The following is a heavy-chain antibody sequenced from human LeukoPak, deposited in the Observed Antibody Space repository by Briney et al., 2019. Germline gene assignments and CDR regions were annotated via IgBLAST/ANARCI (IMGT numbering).Heavy chain of an antibody. V-gene: IGHV3-21*01. Sequence: ETLSLTCAVYGGSFSGYYWSWIRQPPGKGLEWVSSISSSSGYIYYADSVKGRFTISRDNAKNSLYLQMNGLRAEDTAVYYCARAMVGYGLDYFDYWGQGTLVTVSS. CDR3: ARAMVGYGLDYFDY. CDR2: ISSSSGYI. CDR1: GGSFSGYY. J-gene: IGHJ4*02. D-gene: IGHD5-12*01.